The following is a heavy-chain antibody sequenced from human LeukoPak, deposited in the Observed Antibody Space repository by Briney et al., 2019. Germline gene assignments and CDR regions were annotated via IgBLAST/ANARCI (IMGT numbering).Heavy chain of an antibody. CDR3: AREFSAYGSGSYYNVYYYYYYMDV. D-gene: IGHD3-10*01. J-gene: IGHJ6*03. CDR2: IYTSGST. CDR1: GGSISSYY. Sequence: TSETLSLTCTVSGGSISSYYWSWIRQPAGKGLEWIGRIYTSGSTNYNPSLKSRVTISVDTSKNQFSLKLSSVTAADTAVYYCAREFSAYGSGSYYNVYYYYYYMDVWGKGTTVTVSS. V-gene: IGHV4-4*07.